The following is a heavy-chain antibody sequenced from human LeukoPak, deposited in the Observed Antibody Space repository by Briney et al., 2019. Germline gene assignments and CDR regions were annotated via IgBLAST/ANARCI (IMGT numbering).Heavy chain of an antibody. V-gene: IGHV3-23*01. D-gene: IGHD3-3*01. CDR1: EFTFSTYA. J-gene: IGHJ5*02. Sequence: GGSLRLSCAASEFTFSTYAMTWVRQAPGKGLEWVSAISGGGNITYYADSVKGRFTISRDNSQNTLFLQMNSLRAEDTAVYYCAKMEWGLLNWFDPWGQGTLVTVSS. CDR3: AKMEWGLLNWFDP. CDR2: ISGGGNIT.